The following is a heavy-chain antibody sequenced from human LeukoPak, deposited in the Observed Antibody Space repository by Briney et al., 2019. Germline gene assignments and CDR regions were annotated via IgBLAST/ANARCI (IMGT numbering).Heavy chain of an antibody. J-gene: IGHJ4*02. CDR1: GGSFSGYY. V-gene: IGHV4-34*01. CDR2: INHSGST. CDR3: ARGKSYGSGSYDY. D-gene: IGHD3-10*01. Sequence: SETLSLTCAVYGGSFSGYYWSWIRQPPGKGLEWIGEINHSGSTNYNPSLKSRVTISVDTSKIQFSLKLSSVTAADTAVYYCARGKSYGSGSYDYWGQGTLVTVSS.